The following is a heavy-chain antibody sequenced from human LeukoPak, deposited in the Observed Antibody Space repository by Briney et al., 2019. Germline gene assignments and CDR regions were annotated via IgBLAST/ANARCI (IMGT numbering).Heavy chain of an antibody. CDR2: ISSRSVYT. D-gene: IGHD3-22*01. V-gene: IGHV3-21*01. Sequence: GGSLRLSCAASGSTFSSYAMSWVRQAPGKGLEWVSSISSRSVYTNYADSVKGRFNISRYNAKNSLYLQMNSLRAEDTAVYYCGRDFFESSGYYYVVHWGQGTLVTVSS. CDR1: GSTFSSYA. J-gene: IGHJ4*02. CDR3: GRDFFESSGYYYVVH.